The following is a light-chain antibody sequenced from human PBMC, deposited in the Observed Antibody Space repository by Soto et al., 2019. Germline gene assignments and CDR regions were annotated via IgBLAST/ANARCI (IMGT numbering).Light chain of an antibody. V-gene: IGKV3-20*01. CDR3: QRYGSSRPWT. Sequence: TQSAPTVSVCPGDWGTLSSGASHSVRTNLAWYQHKPGHAPRLLIYGASTRASGIPDRFSGSGSGTDFTLTISRLEPADSAVYYCQRYGSSRPWTFGQGTKVDIK. CDR1: HSVRTN. CDR2: GAS. J-gene: IGKJ1*01.